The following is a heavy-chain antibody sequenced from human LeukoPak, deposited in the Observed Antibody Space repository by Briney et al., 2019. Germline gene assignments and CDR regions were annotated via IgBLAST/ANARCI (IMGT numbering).Heavy chain of an antibody. CDR1: GYTLTSYG. CDR3: ARASYDSSGYYSYYFDY. Sequence: ASVKVSCKASGYTLTSYGISWVRQAPGQGLEWMGWISAYNGNTNYAQKPQGRVTMTTDTSTSTAYMELRSLRSDDTAVYYCARASYDSSGYYSYYFDYWGQGTLVTVSS. J-gene: IGHJ4*02. V-gene: IGHV1-18*01. CDR2: ISAYNGNT. D-gene: IGHD3-22*01.